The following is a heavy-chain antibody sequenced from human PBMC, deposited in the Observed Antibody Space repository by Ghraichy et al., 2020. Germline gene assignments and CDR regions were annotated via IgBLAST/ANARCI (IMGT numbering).Heavy chain of an antibody. Sequence: SETLSLTCDVYGESFSAYFRSWIRQPPGKGLEWIGEINHGGSTNYNPSLKRRVTISVDTSKNQFSLRLSSVSAADTAVYHCATARYCAGGSCPRYFDSWGQGTLVTVSS. V-gene: IGHV4-34*01. CDR3: ATARYCAGGSCPRYFDS. D-gene: IGHD2-15*01. CDR1: GESFSAYF. CDR2: INHGGST. J-gene: IGHJ4*02.